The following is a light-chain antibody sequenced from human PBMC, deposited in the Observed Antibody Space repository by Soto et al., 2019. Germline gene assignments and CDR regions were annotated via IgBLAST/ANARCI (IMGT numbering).Light chain of an antibody. Sequence: DVVMTQSPLSLPVTLGQPASISCRSSQSLVYSDGNTYLSWFQQRPGQSPRRLIYKVSNRDSGVPDRFSGSASGTDFTLTISRVEAEDVAVYYCMQATHWPTFGQGTNVEIK. V-gene: IGKV2-30*01. CDR3: MQATHWPT. CDR1: QSLVYSDGNTY. CDR2: KVS. J-gene: IGKJ2*01.